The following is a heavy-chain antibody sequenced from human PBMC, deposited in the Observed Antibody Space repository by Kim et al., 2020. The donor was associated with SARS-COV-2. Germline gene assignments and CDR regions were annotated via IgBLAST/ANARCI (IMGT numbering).Heavy chain of an antibody. D-gene: IGHD1-1*01. CDR1: GLTFSSST. V-gene: IGHV3-23*01. CDR3: ATGHWKGHD. J-gene: IGHJ1*01. Sequence: GGSLRLSCAASGLTFSSSTMNWVRLAPGKGLEWVSSISTSGGSTYYADSVQGRFTISRDNSKHTLYVQMNSLRVEDTAVYYCATGHWKGHDWGQGTLVTV. CDR2: ISTSGGST.